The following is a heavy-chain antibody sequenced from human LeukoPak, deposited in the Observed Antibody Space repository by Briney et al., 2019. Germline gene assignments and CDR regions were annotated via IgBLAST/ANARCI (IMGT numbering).Heavy chain of an antibody. D-gene: IGHD6-25*01. J-gene: IGHJ4*02. Sequence: PSETLSLTCTVSGGSISPVSSSTYYWGWIRQAPGKGLEGIGSLFYGENTHYNPSLKSRATLSVDSSKNQFSLKLTSVTAADAAVYFCARQLPTAAADTRGYFDYWGQGTVVTVSS. CDR3: ARQLPTAAADTRGYFDY. V-gene: IGHV4-39*01. CDR1: GGSISPVSSSTYY. CDR2: LFYGENT.